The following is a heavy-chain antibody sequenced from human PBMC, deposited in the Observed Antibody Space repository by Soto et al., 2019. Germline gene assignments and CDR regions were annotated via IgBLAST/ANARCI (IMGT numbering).Heavy chain of an antibody. CDR3: AREGYCSSTSCSKRYRIAAAVGYGMDV. CDR1: GFTFSSYA. V-gene: IGHV3-30-3*01. Sequence: QVQLVESGGGVVQPGRSPRLSCAASGFTFSSYAMHWVRQAPGKGLEWVAVISYDGSNKYYADSVKGRFTISRDNSKNTLYLQMNSLRAEDTAVYYCAREGYCSSTSCSKRYRIAAAVGYGMDVWGQGTTVTVSS. D-gene: IGHD2-2*01. J-gene: IGHJ6*02. CDR2: ISYDGSNK.